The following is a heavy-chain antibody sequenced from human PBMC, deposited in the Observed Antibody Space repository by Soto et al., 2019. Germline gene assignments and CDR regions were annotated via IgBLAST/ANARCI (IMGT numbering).Heavy chain of an antibody. CDR2: ISGSGGST. CDR1: GFTFSSYA. J-gene: IGHJ6*03. V-gene: IGHV3-23*01. CDR3: AKPVEYYYYRDV. Sequence: EVQLLESGGGLVQPGGSLRLSCAASGFTFSSYAMSWVRQAPGKGLEWVSAISGSGGSTYYADSVKGRFTISRDNSKNTLYLQMNSLSAEDTAVYYCAKPVEYYYYRDVWGKGTTVTVSS.